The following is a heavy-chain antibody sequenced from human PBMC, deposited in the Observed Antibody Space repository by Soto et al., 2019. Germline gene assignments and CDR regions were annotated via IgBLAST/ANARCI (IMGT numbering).Heavy chain of an antibody. Sequence: GASVKVCCKASGYTFTGYYMHWVRQAPGQGLEWMGWINPNSGGTNYAQKFQGWVTMTRDTSISTAYMELSRRRSDDTAVYYCAREDIVVVPAAMGGYYYYGMDVWGQGTTVTVSS. CDR1: GYTFTGYY. CDR2: INPNSGGT. D-gene: IGHD2-2*01. V-gene: IGHV1-2*04. J-gene: IGHJ6*02. CDR3: AREDIVVVPAAMGGYYYYGMDV.